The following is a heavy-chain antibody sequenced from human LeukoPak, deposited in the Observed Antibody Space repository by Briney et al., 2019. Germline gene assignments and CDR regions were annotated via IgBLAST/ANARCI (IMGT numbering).Heavy chain of an antibody. D-gene: IGHD3-3*01. CDR3: ARERQFGVVNFYYYYYMDV. V-gene: IGHV1-2*02. J-gene: IGHJ6*03. CDR1: GGTFSSYA. CDR2: INPNSGGT. Sequence: ASVKVSCKASGGTFSSYAISWVRQAPGQGLEWMGWINPNSGGTNYAQKFQGRVTMTRDTSISTAYMELSRLRSDDTAVYYCARERQFGVVNFYYYYYMDVWGKGTTVTVSS.